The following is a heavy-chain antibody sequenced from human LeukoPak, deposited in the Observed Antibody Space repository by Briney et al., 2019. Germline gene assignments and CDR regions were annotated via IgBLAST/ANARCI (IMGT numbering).Heavy chain of an antibody. D-gene: IGHD3-16*01. CDR3: AKDDAWGRYKD. V-gene: IGHV3-23*01. CDR2: IFPSGGEI. CDR1: GFTFSTFA. Sequence: GGSLRLSCAASGFTFSTFAMIWVRQPPGKGLEWVSSIFPSGGEIHYADSVRGRFTISRDNSKSTLSLQMNSLRGEDTAVYYCAKDDAWGRYKDWGQGTLVTVSS. J-gene: IGHJ1*01.